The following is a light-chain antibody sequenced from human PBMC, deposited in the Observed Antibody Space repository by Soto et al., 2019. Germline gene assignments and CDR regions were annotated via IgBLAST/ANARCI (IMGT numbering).Light chain of an antibody. J-gene: IGKJ1*01. V-gene: IGKV3-15*01. CDR2: GAS. Sequence: EIVMTQSPATLSVSPGERATLSCRASQSVSINLAWYQQKPGQAPRLLIYGASTRATGFPARFSGSGSGTEFTLTISSLQSEDFAVYYCHQYNHWLTWTFGQGTKVDIK. CDR1: QSVSIN. CDR3: HQYNHWLTWT.